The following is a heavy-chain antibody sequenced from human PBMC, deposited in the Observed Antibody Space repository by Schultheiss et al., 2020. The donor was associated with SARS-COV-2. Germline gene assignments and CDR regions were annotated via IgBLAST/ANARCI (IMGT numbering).Heavy chain of an antibody. D-gene: IGHD3-9*01. CDR1: GFTGYY. Sequence: ASVKVSCKASGFTGYYINWVRQAPGQGLEWMGRINPKSGETNSAQKFQGRVTMTRDTSTSTVYMELSSLRAEDTAVYYCARNDILTGYYFEGMDVWGQGTTVTVSS. CDR2: INPKSGET. J-gene: IGHJ6*02. V-gene: IGHV1-2*06. CDR3: ARNDILTGYYFEGMDV.